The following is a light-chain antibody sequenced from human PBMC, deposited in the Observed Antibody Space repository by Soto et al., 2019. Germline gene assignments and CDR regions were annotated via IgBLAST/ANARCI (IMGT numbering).Light chain of an antibody. CDR3: LQYHNLWA. CDR2: RAS. V-gene: IGKV3-15*01. J-gene: IGKJ1*01. Sequence: IVMTQSPATLYVSPGERATLSFRASQNIYSNVAWYQQRPGQAPRLLIYRASTRAPGIPARFSGSGSGTEFTLTISSLQSEDFTVYSCLQYHNLWAFGQGTKVDI. CDR1: QNIYSN.